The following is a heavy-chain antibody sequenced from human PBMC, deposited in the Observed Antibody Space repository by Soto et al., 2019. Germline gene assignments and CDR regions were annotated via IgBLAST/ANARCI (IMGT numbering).Heavy chain of an antibody. CDR3: ARDFTDSSGPTLGMGV. CDR1: GGSLSSGGYS. CDR2: IYYSGST. Sequence: QVQLQESGPGLVKPSQTLSLTCTVSGGSLSSGGYSWSWIRQHPGKGLEWIGYIYYSGSTYYNPSLKSRVTISVDTSKNQFSLKLSSVTAADTAVYYCARDFTDSSGPTLGMGVWGQGTTVTVSS. V-gene: IGHV4-31*03. J-gene: IGHJ6*02. D-gene: IGHD6-19*01.